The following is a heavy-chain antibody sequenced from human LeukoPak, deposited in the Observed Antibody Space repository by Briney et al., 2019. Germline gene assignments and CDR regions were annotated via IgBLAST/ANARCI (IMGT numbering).Heavy chain of an antibody. D-gene: IGHD6-19*01. V-gene: IGHV3-23*01. CDR2: INGGGDT. CDR1: GFTFSSYG. J-gene: IGHJ4*02. CDR3: AKRTPYRSGLYYFDY. Sequence: GGSLRLSCAASGFTFSSYGMSWVRQAPGKGLEWVSTINGGGDTFYADSVKGRFTISRDNSKNTLYLQMNSLRAEDTAAYYCAKRTPYRSGLYYFDYWDRGTLVTVSS.